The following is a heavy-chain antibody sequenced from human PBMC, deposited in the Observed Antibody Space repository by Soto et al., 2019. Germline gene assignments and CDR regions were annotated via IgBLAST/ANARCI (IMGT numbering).Heavy chain of an antibody. D-gene: IGHD5-12*01. V-gene: IGHV4-61*01. Sequence: QVQLQESGPGLVKPSETLSLTCTVSGGSVISGSYYWSWIRQPPGRGLEWVGCISDTGSGDYNPSLKSRVTISGHTSKRQFSLRLNSVTAAATAVYYCARAHSGYDPLGMDDWGQGTTVTVSS. CDR1: GGSVISGSYY. CDR2: ISDTGSG. CDR3: ARAHSGYDPLGMDD. J-gene: IGHJ6*02.